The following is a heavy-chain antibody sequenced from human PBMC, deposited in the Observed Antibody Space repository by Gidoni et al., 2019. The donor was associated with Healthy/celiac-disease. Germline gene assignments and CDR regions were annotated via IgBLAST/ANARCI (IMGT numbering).Heavy chain of an antibody. V-gene: IGHV4-34*01. Sequence: QVQLQQWGAGLLKPSGTLSLTCAVYGGSFSGYYWSWIRQPPGKGLEWIGEINHSGSTNYNPALKSRVTISVDTSKNQFSLKLSSVTAADTAVYYCARIYGDYDPFDYWGQGTLVTVSS. CDR1: GGSFSGYY. CDR2: INHSGST. D-gene: IGHD4-17*01. CDR3: ARIYGDYDPFDY. J-gene: IGHJ4*02.